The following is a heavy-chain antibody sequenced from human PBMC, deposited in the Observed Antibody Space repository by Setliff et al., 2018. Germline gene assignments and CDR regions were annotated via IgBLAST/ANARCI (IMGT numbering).Heavy chain of an antibody. V-gene: IGHV4-61*02. Sequence: LSLTCTVSGDSISSGSYHWSWIRKPAGKGLEWIGRIHPSGSTNYNPSLKSRVTISVDTSKNQFSLNLKSVTAADTAVYYFRLAHCNDTSCEEALDYWSQGTLVTVSS. J-gene: IGHJ4*02. CDR3: RLAHCNDTSCEEALDY. CDR2: IHPSGST. D-gene: IGHD2-2*01. CDR1: GDSISSGSYH.